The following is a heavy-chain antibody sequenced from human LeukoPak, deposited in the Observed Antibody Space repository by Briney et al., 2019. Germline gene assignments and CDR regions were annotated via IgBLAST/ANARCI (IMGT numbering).Heavy chain of an antibody. D-gene: IGHD3-22*01. CDR1: GFTFSDYY. CDR2: ISSSGSTI. V-gene: IGHV3-11*01. Sequence: GGSLGLSCAASGFTFSDYYMSWIRQAPGKGLEWVSYISSSGSTIYYADSVKGRFTISRDNAKNSLYLQMNSLRAEDTAVYYCARDRLDYYDSSGYYPYYFDYWGQGTLVTVSS. J-gene: IGHJ4*02. CDR3: ARDRLDYYDSSGYYPYYFDY.